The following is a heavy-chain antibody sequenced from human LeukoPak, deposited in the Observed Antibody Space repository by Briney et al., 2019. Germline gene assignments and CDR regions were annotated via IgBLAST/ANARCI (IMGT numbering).Heavy chain of an antibody. CDR2: ISYDGSNK. Sequence: GGSLRLSCAASGFTFSSYAMHWVRQAPGKGLEWVAVISYDGSNKYYADSVKGRFAISRDNSKNTLYLQMNSLRAEDTAVYYCARGVDFWSGYSDYWGQGTLVTVSS. CDR3: ARGVDFWSGYSDY. V-gene: IGHV3-30*09. D-gene: IGHD3-3*01. J-gene: IGHJ4*02. CDR1: GFTFSSYA.